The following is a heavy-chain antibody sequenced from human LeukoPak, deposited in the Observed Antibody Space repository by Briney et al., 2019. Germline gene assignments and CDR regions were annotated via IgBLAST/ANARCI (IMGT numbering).Heavy chain of an antibody. Sequence: GGSLRLSCAASGFTFSSYEMNWVRQAPGKGLEWVAVISYDGSNKYYADSVKGRFTISRDNSKNTLYLQMSSLTADDAALYYCAKDQQGGAGSGRFDYWGQGTLVTVSS. D-gene: IGHD3-10*01. V-gene: IGHV3-30*18. CDR3: AKDQQGGAGSGRFDY. J-gene: IGHJ4*02. CDR1: GFTFSSYE. CDR2: ISYDGSNK.